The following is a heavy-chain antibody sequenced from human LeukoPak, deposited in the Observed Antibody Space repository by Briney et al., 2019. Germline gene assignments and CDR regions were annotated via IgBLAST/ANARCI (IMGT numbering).Heavy chain of an antibody. CDR2: INHSGST. CDR1: GGSFSGYY. J-gene: IGHJ4*02. V-gene: IGHV4-34*01. D-gene: IGHD3-3*01. Sequence: SETLSLTCAVYGGSFSGYYWSWLRQPPGKGLEWIGEINHSGSTNYNPSLKSRVTISVDTSKNQFSLKLSSVTAADTAVYCCARGRGVIRARPNRDFDYWGQGTLVTVSS. CDR3: ARGRGVIRARPNRDFDY.